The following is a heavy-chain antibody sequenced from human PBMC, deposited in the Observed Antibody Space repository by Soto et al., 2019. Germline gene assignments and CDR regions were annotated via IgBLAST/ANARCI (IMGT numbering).Heavy chain of an antibody. J-gene: IGHJ4*02. CDR3: AARHFRSGPRTDTRLDY. CDR1: GDSVTSNVW. CDR2: AYHNGLT. D-gene: IGHD3-3*02. V-gene: IGHV4-4*03. Sequence: PPETLSLTCAVSGDSVTSNVWWSWVRQPPGKGLEWIGEAYHNGLTDYNPSLKSRVTMSVDTSKNEFSLKVTSVTAADTAVYYCAARHFRSGPRTDTRLDYWGQGTLVTVSS.